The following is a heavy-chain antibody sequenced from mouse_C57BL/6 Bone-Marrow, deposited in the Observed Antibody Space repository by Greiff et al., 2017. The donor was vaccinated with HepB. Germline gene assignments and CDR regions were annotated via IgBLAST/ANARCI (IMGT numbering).Heavy chain of an antibody. J-gene: IGHJ2*01. CDR1: GYSITSGYY. CDR3: AREGGGNYVFDY. D-gene: IGHD2-1*01. V-gene: IGHV3-6*01. Sequence: EVKLMESGPGLVKPSQSLSLTCSVTGYSITSGYYWNWIRQFPGNKLEWMGYISYDGSNNYNPSLKNRISITRDTSKNQFFLKLNSVTTEDTATYYCAREGGGNYVFDYWGQGTTLTVSS. CDR2: ISYDGSN.